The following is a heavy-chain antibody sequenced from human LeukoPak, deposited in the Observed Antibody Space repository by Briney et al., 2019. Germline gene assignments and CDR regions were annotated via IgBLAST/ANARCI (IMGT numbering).Heavy chain of an antibody. CDR1: GFAFSSYD. CDR3: ARGDSFDY. CDR2: ISSRSSYI. Sequence: GGSLRLSCAASGFAFSSYDMNWVRQAPGKGLEWVSSISSRSSYIYYVDSVKGRFTISRDNAKNSLYLQMNSLRAEDTGVYYCARGDSFDYWGQGTLVTVSS. J-gene: IGHJ4*02. V-gene: IGHV3-21*01. D-gene: IGHD3/OR15-3a*01.